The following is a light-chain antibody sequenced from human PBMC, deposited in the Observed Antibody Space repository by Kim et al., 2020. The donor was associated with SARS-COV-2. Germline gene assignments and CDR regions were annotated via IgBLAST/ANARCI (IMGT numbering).Light chain of an antibody. Sequence: APGKTATISCGGNNIGSKKGNGYRQKPGQAPVLVIYYDSDRPSGVPERFSGSNSGNTATLTISRVEAGDEADYYCQVWDSTSDRRVFGGGTQLTVL. V-gene: IGLV3-21*04. CDR2: YDS. CDR3: QVWDSTSDRRV. J-gene: IGLJ2*01. CDR1: NIGSKK.